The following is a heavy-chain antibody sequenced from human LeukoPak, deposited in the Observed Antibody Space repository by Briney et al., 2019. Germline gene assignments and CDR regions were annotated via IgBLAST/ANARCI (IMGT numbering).Heavy chain of an antibody. Sequence: SETLSLTCTVSGGSISSGSYHWSWIRQPAGKGLEWIGRIYTSGSTNYNPSLKSRVTISVDTSKNQFSLKLSSVTAADTAVYYCAREEQVRYYDSSGYWENYYYMDVWGKGTTVTISS. J-gene: IGHJ6*03. CDR1: GGSISSGSYH. CDR3: AREEQVRYYDSSGYWENYYYMDV. D-gene: IGHD3-22*01. V-gene: IGHV4-61*02. CDR2: IYTSGST.